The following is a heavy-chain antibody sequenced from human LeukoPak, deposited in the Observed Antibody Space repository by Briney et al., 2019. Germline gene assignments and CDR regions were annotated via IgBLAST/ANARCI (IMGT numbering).Heavy chain of an antibody. Sequence: PGGSLRLSCAASGFTFSSYWMHWVRQAPGKGLVWVSRINSDGSTTNYADSVKGRFTISRDNAKNTLYLQMNSLRAEDTAVYYCAKGLAKQLWLSPPYWGRGNLVTVSS. CDR3: AKGLAKQLWLSPPY. CDR2: INSDGSTT. D-gene: IGHD5-18*01. CDR1: GFTFSSYW. V-gene: IGHV3-74*01. J-gene: IGHJ4*02.